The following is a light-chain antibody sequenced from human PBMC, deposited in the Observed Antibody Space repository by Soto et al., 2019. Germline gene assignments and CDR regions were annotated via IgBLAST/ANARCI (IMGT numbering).Light chain of an antibody. CDR3: QQTNTFPFT. V-gene: IGKV1-12*02. CDR1: QGIITY. Sequence: DIQMTQSPSSVSASVGDRVTITCRASQGIITYLAWYQQKPGEAPKLLISAASSLQSWVPSRFSGRGSGTDFTLTINSLQPEDFATYYCQQTNTFPFTFGGGTKVEIK. CDR2: AAS. J-gene: IGKJ4*01.